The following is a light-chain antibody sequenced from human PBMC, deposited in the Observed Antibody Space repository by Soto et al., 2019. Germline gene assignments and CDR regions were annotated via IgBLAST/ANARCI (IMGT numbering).Light chain of an antibody. V-gene: IGKV2-28*01. CDR3: MQAKQTPFT. J-gene: IGKJ4*01. CDR2: LAT. CDR1: QSLLQTNGNTY. Sequence: DIVMTQSPLSLPVTPGEPASISCRSSQSLLQTNGNTYLDWYLQKPGQSPELLISLATNRASGVPDRFSGSGSGTDFTLKISRVEAEDVGVYYCMQAKQTPFTFGGGTKVDIK.